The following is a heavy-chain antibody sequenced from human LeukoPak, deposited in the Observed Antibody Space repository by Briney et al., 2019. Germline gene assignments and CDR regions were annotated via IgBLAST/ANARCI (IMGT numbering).Heavy chain of an antibody. CDR2: IYNSGST. D-gene: IGHD6-19*01. CDR3: ARDLRAVAGGYYYYGMDV. CDR1: GGSISSYY. J-gene: IGHJ6*02. Sequence: SETLSLTCTVSGGSISSYYWSWIRHPPEKGLELIGYIYNSGSTNYNPSPKSRVTISVDTSKNQFSLKLSSVTAADTAVYYCARDLRAVAGGYYYYGMDVWGQGTTVTVSS. V-gene: IGHV4-59*01.